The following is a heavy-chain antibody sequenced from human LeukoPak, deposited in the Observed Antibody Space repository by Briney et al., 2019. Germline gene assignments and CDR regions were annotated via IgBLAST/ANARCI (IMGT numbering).Heavy chain of an antibody. CDR2: INWNGGST. CDR1: GFTFDDYG. Sequence: GGSLRLSCAASGFTFDDYGMSWVRQAPGKGLEWVSGINWNGGSTGYADSVKGRFTISRDNAKNSLYLQMNSLRAEDTALYYCARGYNWNYQNAFDIWGQGTMVTVSS. D-gene: IGHD1-7*01. J-gene: IGHJ3*02. V-gene: IGHV3-20*04. CDR3: ARGYNWNYQNAFDI.